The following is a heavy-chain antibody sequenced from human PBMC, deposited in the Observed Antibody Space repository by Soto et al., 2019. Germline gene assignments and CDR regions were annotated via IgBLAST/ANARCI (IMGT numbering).Heavy chain of an antibody. V-gene: IGHV4-59*11. CDR3: ARVGSSGWSPDY. D-gene: IGHD6-19*01. Sequence: SETLSLTCTVSGGSISGHYWTWIRQPPGKGPEWIGYIFYSGSTNYNPSLKSRVTISVDTSKNQFSLKLSSVTAADTAVYYCARVGSSGWSPDYWGPGTLVTVS. CDR2: IFYSGST. CDR1: GGSISGHY. J-gene: IGHJ4*02.